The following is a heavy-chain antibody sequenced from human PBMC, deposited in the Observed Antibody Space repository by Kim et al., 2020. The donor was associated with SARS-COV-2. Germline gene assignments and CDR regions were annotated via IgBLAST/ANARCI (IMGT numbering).Heavy chain of an antibody. D-gene: IGHD3-3*01. CDR3: ARLRFLEWLDAFDI. Sequence: ASVKVSCKASGYTFTSYGISWVRQAPGQGLEWMGWISAYNGNTNYAQKLQGRVTMTTDTSTSTAYMELRSLRSDDTAVYYCARLRFLEWLDAFDIWGQGTMVTVSS. CDR2: ISAYNGNT. J-gene: IGHJ3*02. CDR1: GYTFTSYG. V-gene: IGHV1-18*01.